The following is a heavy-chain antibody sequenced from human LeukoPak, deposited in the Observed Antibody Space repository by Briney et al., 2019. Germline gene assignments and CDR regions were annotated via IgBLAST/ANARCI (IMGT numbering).Heavy chain of an antibody. V-gene: IGHV1-2*02. J-gene: IGHJ4*02. CDR1: GYTFAGYY. Sequence: ASVKVSCKASGYTFAGYYMHWVRQAPGQGLEWMGWINPNSGGTNYAQKFQGRVTMTRDTSISTAYMELSRLRSDDTAVYYCARDPVVDCGGDCYPFDYWGQGTLVTVSS. CDR3: ARDPVVDCGGDCYPFDY. CDR2: INPNSGGT. D-gene: IGHD2-21*02.